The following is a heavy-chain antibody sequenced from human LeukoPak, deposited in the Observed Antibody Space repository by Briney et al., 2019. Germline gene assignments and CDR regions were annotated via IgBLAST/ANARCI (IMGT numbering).Heavy chain of an antibody. V-gene: IGHV4-39*01. J-gene: IGHJ4*02. CDR3: ARHRSYSSSWGVDY. CDR2: IYYSGST. CDR1: GGSISNSIYY. D-gene: IGHD6-13*01. Sequence: PSETLSLTCTVSGGSISNSIYYWGWIRQPPGKGLEWIGSIYYSGSTYYNPSLKSRVTISVDTSKNQFSLKLNSVTAADTAVYYCARHRSYSSSWGVDYWGQGTLVTVSS.